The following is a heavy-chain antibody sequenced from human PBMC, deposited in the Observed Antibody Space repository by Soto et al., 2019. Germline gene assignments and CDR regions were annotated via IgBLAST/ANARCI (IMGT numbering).Heavy chain of an antibody. Sequence: QITLKESGPTLVKPTQTLTLTCTFSGFSLSTSGVGVGWIRQPPGKALEWLALIYWDDDKRYSPSLKSRLTITTDPSKNQVVLTMTNMDPVDTATYYCAHALHLGELSFDAFDIWGQGTMVTVSS. J-gene: IGHJ3*02. D-gene: IGHD3-16*02. CDR2: IYWDDDK. CDR1: GFSLSTSGVG. V-gene: IGHV2-5*02. CDR3: AHALHLGELSFDAFDI.